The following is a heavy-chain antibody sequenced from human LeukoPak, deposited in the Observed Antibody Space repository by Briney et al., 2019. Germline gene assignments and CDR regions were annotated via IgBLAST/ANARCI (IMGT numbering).Heavy chain of an antibody. CDR3: ARAEKQWLANCYAFDI. D-gene: IGHD6-19*01. CDR2: MNPNSGNT. V-gene: IGHV1-8*03. CDR1: GYTFTSYD. J-gene: IGHJ3*02. Sequence: GASVKVSCKASGYTFTSYDINWVRQATGQGLEWMGWMNPNSGNTGYAQKFQGRVTITRNTSISTAYMELRSLRSDDTAVYYCARAEKQWLANCYAFDIWGQGTMVTVSS.